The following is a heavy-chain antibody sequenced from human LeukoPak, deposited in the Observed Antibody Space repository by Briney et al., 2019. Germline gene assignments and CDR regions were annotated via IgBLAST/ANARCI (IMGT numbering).Heavy chain of an antibody. CDR3: ATSQTTSGRYGNAFDI. CDR1: GFVFTSFW. V-gene: IGHV3-7*01. Sequence: PGGSLRLSCVGSGFVFTSFWMSWVRQAPGTGPEWVANIKEDGSEKYYVDSAKGRFTISRDNAKSSMDLKMNNLRVGDTAVYDCATSQTTSGRYGNAFDIWGQGTTVTVSS. J-gene: IGHJ3*02. D-gene: IGHD6-19*01. CDR2: IKEDGSEK.